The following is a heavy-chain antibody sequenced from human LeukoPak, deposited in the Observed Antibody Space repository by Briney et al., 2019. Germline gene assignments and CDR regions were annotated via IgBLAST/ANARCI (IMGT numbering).Heavy chain of an antibody. J-gene: IGHJ6*03. CDR1: GGSYTNYY. Sequence: SETLSLTCAVYGGSYTNYYWTWIRQPPGKGLEWIGEINHSGRANYNPSLKSRVTISVDTSKNQFSLKLSSVTAADTAVYYCASQVYYDFWSGYQYYYYYYMDVWGKGTTVTVSS. V-gene: IGHV4-34*01. CDR3: ASQVYYDFWSGYQYYYYYYMDV. D-gene: IGHD3-3*01. CDR2: INHSGRA.